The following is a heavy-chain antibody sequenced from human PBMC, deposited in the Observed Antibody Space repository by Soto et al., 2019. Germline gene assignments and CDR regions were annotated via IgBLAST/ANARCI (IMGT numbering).Heavy chain of an antibody. V-gene: IGHV1-69*08. Sequence: QVQLVQSGAEVKKPGSSVKVSCKASGGTFSTYTITWVRQAPGQGLEWMGRIIPILDIAKYAQKFQGRVTITADKSTSTAYMELSSLRSEDTAVYYCARDCSSTSCPFDYWGQGTLVTVSS. D-gene: IGHD2-2*01. CDR2: IIPILDIA. CDR1: GGTFSTYT. J-gene: IGHJ4*02. CDR3: ARDCSSTSCPFDY.